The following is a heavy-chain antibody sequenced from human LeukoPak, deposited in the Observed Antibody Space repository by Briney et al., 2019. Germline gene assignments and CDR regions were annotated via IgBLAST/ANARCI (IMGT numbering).Heavy chain of an antibody. CDR3: STANKGYFF. CDR2: VKGKTDGGTT. Sequence: KPGGSLRLSCAASGFSFSGAWMSWVRQAPGKGLEWVGRVKGKTDGGTTDYAAPVRGRFTISRDDSKNTLYLQMNSLKIEDTAVYYCSTANKGYFFWGQGTLVTVSS. V-gene: IGHV3-15*01. CDR1: GFSFSGAW. D-gene: IGHD1-26*01. J-gene: IGHJ4*02.